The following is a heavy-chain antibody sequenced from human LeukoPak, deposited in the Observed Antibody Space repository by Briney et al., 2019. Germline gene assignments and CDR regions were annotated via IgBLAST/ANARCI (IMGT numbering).Heavy chain of an antibody. CDR1: LFTLRSYA. D-gene: IGHD3-10*01. CDR3: ARSYYYDSGSTDAFDI. J-gene: IGHJ3*02. V-gene: IGHV3-30*04. Sequence: GGALRVSCAASLFTLRSYAIHWVRQAPGKGLEWVAVISYDGSNKYYADSVKGRFTISRDNSKNTLYLQMISLRAEDTAVYYCARSYYYDSGSTDAFDIWGQGTMVTVSS. CDR2: ISYDGSNK.